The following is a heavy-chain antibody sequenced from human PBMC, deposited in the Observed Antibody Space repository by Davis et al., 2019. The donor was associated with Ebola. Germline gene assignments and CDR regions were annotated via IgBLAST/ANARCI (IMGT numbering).Heavy chain of an antibody. CDR2: ISSSGSTI. CDR1: GFTFGDYY. J-gene: IGHJ6*02. CDR3: AGGSGSYYSYGMDV. Sequence: GESLKISCAASGFTFGDYYMSWIRQAPGKGLEWVSYISSSGSTIYYADSVKGRFTISRDNAKNSLYLQMNSLRAEDTAVYYCAGGSGSYYSYGMDVWGQGTTVTVSS. V-gene: IGHV3-11*01. D-gene: IGHD3-10*01.